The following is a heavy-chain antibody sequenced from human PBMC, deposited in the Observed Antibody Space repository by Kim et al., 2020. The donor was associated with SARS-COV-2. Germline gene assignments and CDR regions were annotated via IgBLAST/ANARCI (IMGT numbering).Heavy chain of an antibody. CDR2: GST. Sequence: GSTYYNPSLKSRVTISVDTSKNQFSLKLSSVTAADTAVYYCASLGWYFDYWGQGTLVTVSS. D-gene: IGHD2-15*01. CDR3: ASLGWYFDY. J-gene: IGHJ4*02. V-gene: IGHV4-39*01.